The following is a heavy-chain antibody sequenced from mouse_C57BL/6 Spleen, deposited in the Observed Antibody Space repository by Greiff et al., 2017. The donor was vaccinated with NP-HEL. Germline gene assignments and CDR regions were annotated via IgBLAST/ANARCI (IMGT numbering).Heavy chain of an antibody. CDR2: IHPNSGST. Sequence: VQLQQSGAELVKPGASVKLSCKASGYTFTSYWMHWVKQRPGQGLEWIGMIHPNSGSTNYNEKFKSKATLTVDKSSSTAYMQLSSLTSEDSAVYYCASRLYYDYDGVFDYWGQGTTLTVSS. D-gene: IGHD2-4*01. J-gene: IGHJ2*01. V-gene: IGHV1-64*01. CDR3: ASRLYYDYDGVFDY. CDR1: GYTFTSYW.